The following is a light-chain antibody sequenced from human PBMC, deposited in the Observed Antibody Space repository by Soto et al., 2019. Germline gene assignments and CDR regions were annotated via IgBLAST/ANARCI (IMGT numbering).Light chain of an antibody. Sequence: QSVLTQPPSVSAAPGQKVTISCSGSRSNIGNNYVSWYQQLPGTATKLLIYDNNKRPSGIPDRFSGSKSGTSATLGITGLQTGDEADYYCGPWDSSLSAGSVFGGGTKLTVL. CDR2: DNN. J-gene: IGLJ2*01. CDR3: GPWDSSLSAGSV. V-gene: IGLV1-51*01. CDR1: RSNIGNNY.